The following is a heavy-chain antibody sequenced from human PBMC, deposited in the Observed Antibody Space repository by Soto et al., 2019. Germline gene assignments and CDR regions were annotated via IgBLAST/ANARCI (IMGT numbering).Heavy chain of an antibody. D-gene: IGHD2-8*01. V-gene: IGHV3-9*01. Sequence: EVQLVESGGGLVQPGRSLRLSCAASGFTFDDYAMHWVRQAPGKGLEWGSGISWNSGSIGYADSVKGRFTISRDNAKNSLYLQMNSLRAEDTALYYCAKEACTNGVCYTAFDYWGQGTLVTVSS. CDR2: ISWNSGSI. CDR3: AKEACTNGVCYTAFDY. J-gene: IGHJ4*02. CDR1: GFTFDDYA.